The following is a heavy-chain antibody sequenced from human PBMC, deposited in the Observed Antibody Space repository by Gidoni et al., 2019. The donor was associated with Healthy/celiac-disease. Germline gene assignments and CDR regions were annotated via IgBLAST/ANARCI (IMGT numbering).Heavy chain of an antibody. V-gene: IGHV4-34*01. J-gene: IGHJ4*02. CDR3: ARGRGYGSGSYYIRTIPRIIDY. CDR2: INHSGST. Sequence: QVQLQQWGAGLLKPSETLSLTCAVYGGSFSGYYWSWIRQPPGKGLEWIGEINHSGSTNYNPSLKSRVTISVDTSKNQFSLKLSSVTAADTAVYYCARGRGYGSGSYYIRTIPRIIDYWGQGTLVTVSS. D-gene: IGHD3-10*01. CDR1: GGSFSGYY.